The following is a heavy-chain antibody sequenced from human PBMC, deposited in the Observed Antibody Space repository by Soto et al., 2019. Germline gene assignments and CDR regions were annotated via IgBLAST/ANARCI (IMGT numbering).Heavy chain of an antibody. CDR2: IDPSDSYT. V-gene: IGHV5-10-1*01. J-gene: IGHJ6*02. D-gene: IGHD3-10*01. CDR3: ASHSEGVGHTADYNYGMDV. Sequence: GSLKISCHSSGYRFTTFWISWVRQVPGKGLEWMGRIDPSDSYTNYSPSFQGHVTISTDKSISTAYLQWSRLKASDTAMYYCASHSEGVGHTADYNYGMDVWGQGTTVTVSS. CDR1: GYRFTTFW.